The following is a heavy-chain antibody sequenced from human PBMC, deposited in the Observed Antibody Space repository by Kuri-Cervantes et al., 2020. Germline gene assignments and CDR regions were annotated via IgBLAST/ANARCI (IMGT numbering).Heavy chain of an antibody. V-gene: IGHV3-30*18. CDR1: WFTVSSNY. D-gene: IGHD1-26*01. J-gene: IGHJ4*02. CDR3: AKGRYSGSDYRPVFDY. Sequence: GGSLRLSCAASWFTVSSNYMSWVRQAPGKGLEWVAAIAYDGSAEYYVDSLKGRFTISRDNSKNTLYLQMNSLRLEDTAVYYCAKGRYSGSDYRPVFDYWGQGTLVTVSS. CDR2: IAYDGSAE.